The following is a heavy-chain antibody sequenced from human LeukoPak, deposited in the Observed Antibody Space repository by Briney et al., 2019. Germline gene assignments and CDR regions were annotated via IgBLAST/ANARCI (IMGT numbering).Heavy chain of an antibody. Sequence: SETLSLTCAVYGGSFSGYYWSWIRQPPGKGLEWIGEINHSGSTNYNPSLKSRVTISVDTSKNQFSLKLSSVTAADTAVYYCARVDCSGGSCYSRWFDPWGQGTLVAVSS. V-gene: IGHV4-34*01. D-gene: IGHD2-15*01. CDR2: INHSGST. CDR3: ARVDCSGGSCYSRWFDP. CDR1: GGSFSGYY. J-gene: IGHJ5*02.